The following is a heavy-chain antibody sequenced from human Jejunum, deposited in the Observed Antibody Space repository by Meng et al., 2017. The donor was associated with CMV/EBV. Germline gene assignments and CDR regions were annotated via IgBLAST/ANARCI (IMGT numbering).Heavy chain of an antibody. D-gene: IGHD5-24*01. J-gene: IGHJ4*02. CDR1: GDSLSSGGYF. Sequence: GDSLSSGGYFWGWVRQPPGKGLEWIGSIDYSGTTRYNPSLGSRVVISVDTSMNQLTLRLDSVTAADTAVYYCARDGEGRWLQLGCWGQGTLVTVSS. V-gene: IGHV4-39*06. CDR2: IDYSGTT. CDR3: ARDGEGRWLQLGC.